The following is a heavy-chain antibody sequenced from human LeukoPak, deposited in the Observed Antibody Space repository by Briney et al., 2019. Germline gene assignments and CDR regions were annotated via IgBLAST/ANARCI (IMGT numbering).Heavy chain of an antibody. CDR1: GGTFSSYA. J-gene: IGHJ5*02. CDR2: IIPIFGTA. CDR3: AREVTIFGVVIIPYNWFDP. Sequence: SVKVSCKASGGTFSSYAISWVRQAPGQGLGWMGGIIPIFGTANYAQKFQGRVTITADESTSTAYMELSSLRSEDTAVYYCAREVTIFGVVIIPYNWFDPWGQGTLVTVSS. D-gene: IGHD3-3*01. V-gene: IGHV1-69*13.